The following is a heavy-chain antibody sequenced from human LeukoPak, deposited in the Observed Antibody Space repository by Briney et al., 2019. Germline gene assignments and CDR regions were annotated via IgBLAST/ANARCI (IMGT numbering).Heavy chain of an antibody. CDR2: ISAYNGNT. J-gene: IGHJ4*02. D-gene: IGHD6-19*01. Sequence: ASVKVSCKASGYTFTSYGISWVRQAPGQGLEWMGWISAYNGNTNYAQKLHGRVTMTTDTSTSTAYMEPRSLRSDDTAVYYCATEGRIAVAGWEFPFDYWGQGTLVTVSS. CDR1: GYTFTSYG. V-gene: IGHV1-18*01. CDR3: ATEGRIAVAGWEFPFDY.